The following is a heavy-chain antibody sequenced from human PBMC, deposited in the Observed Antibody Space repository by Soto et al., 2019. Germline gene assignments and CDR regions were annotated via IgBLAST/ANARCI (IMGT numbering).Heavy chain of an antibody. V-gene: IGHV1-18*01. J-gene: IGHJ5*02. Sequence: ASVKASCKASGYTFTSYGISWVRQAPGQGLEWMGWISAYNGNTNYAQKLQGIVTMTTDTSTSTAYMELRSLRSDDTAVYYCARGSYTIFGVVILNWFYPWGQGTLVTVSS. CDR1: GYTFTSYG. CDR3: ARGSYTIFGVVILNWFYP. CDR2: ISAYNGNT. D-gene: IGHD3-3*01.